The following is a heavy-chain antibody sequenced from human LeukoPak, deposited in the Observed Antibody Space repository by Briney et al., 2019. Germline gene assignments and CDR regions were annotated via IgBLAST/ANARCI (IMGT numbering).Heavy chain of an antibody. D-gene: IGHD3-3*01. Sequence: PGGSLRLSCAASGFTVSSNYMSWVRQAPGKGLEWVSIIYSGGSTYYADSVKGRFTISRDNSKNTVYLQMSSLRAEDTAVYYCARDLVRGYDNWRGCGGLDVWGQGTTVTVSS. CDR2: IYSGGST. CDR3: ARDLVRGYDNWRGCGGLDV. V-gene: IGHV3-53*01. J-gene: IGHJ6*02. CDR1: GFTVSSNY.